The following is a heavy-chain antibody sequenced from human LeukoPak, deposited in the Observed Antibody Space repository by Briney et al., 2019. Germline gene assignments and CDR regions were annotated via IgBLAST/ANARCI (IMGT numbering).Heavy chain of an antibody. D-gene: IGHD6-13*01. Sequence: ASVKVSCKTSGYSFTVYYIHWVRQAPGQGLEWTGRLNPHSGGTDFAQNFHGRVTLTRDTSINTAYMDLSSLRSDDTAVYYCARAFPAAAHSFDYWGQGTLVSVSS. V-gene: IGHV1-2*06. CDR2: LNPHSGGT. CDR1: GYSFTVYY. J-gene: IGHJ4*02. CDR3: ARAFPAAAHSFDY.